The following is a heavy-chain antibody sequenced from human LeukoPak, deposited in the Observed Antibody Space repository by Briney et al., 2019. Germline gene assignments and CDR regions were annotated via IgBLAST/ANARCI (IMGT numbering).Heavy chain of an antibody. D-gene: IGHD5-24*01. CDR2: IYYSGST. CDR3: ARYPFDGYNYYFDY. J-gene: IGHJ4*02. CDR1: GGSISSYY. V-gene: IGHV4-59*01. Sequence: SETLSLTCTVSGGSISSYYWSWIRLPPGKGLEWMGYIYYSGSTNYNPSLKSRVTISVDTSNNQFSLKLSSVTAADTAVYYCARYPFDGYNYYFDYWGQGTLVTVSS.